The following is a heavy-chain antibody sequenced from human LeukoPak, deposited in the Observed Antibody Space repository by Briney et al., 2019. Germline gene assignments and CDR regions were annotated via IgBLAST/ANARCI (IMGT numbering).Heavy chain of an antibody. V-gene: IGHV3-23*01. CDR2: ISPSGGGT. D-gene: IGHD1-26*01. CDR1: GFTFSSYG. Sequence: GGTLRLSCAASGFTFSSYGMNWVRQAPGKGLEWISGISPSGGGTYYADFVKGRFTISRDDSKNTLYLQMNSLRAEDTAVYYCARSGSYYIPYWGQGTLVTVSS. J-gene: IGHJ4*02. CDR3: ARSGSYYIPY.